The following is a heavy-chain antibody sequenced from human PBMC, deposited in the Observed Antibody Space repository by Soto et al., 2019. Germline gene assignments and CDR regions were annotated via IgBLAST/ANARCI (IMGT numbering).Heavy chain of an antibody. D-gene: IGHD2-21*02. CDR1: GGTFSSYA. CDR2: IIPIFGTA. CDR3: ARGFPDYCGGDCYSFGY. Sequence: QVQLVQSGAEVKKPGSSVKVSCKASGGTFSSYAISWVRQAPGQGLEWMGGIIPIFGTANYAQKFQGRVTITADESTSTAYMELSSLRSEDTAVYYCARGFPDYCGGDCYSFGYWGQGTLVTVSS. J-gene: IGHJ4*02. V-gene: IGHV1-69*01.